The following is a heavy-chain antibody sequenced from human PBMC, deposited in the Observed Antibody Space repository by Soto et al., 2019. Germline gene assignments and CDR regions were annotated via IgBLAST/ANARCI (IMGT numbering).Heavy chain of an antibody. V-gene: IGHV1-69*13. D-gene: IGHD2-2*01. Sequence: GGPVKVSRQGSGGPLSRYAIRWVRQAPGQGLEWKGGIIPIFGTANYAQKFQGRVTITADESTSTAYMELSSLRSEDTAVYYCARCINDIVVVPAAMPCYYYGMDVWGQGTTVTV. CDR3: ARCINDIVVVPAAMPCYYYGMDV. J-gene: IGHJ6*02. CDR2: IIPIFGTA. CDR1: GGPLSRYA.